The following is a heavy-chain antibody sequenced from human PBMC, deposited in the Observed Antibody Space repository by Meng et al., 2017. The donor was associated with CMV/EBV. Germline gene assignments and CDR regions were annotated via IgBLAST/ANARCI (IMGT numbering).Heavy chain of an antibody. CDR1: GFTFGDYA. CDR2: IRSKAYGETT. J-gene: IGHJ6*02. Sequence: GESLKISCTASGFTFGDYAMSWVRQAPGKGLEWVGFIRSKAYGETTEYAASVKGRFTISRDDSKSIAYLQMNSLKTEDTAVYYCTTGIAVAGSFYYYGMDVWGQGTTVTVSS. CDR3: TTGIAVAGSFYYYGMDV. V-gene: IGHV3-49*04. D-gene: IGHD6-19*01.